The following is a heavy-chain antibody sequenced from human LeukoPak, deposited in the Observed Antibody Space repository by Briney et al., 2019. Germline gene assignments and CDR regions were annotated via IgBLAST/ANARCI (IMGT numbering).Heavy chain of an antibody. D-gene: IGHD5-24*01. J-gene: IGHJ4*02. CDR1: GYSISSGYD. CDR2: ISQSGDT. CDR3: ARRPRDGYSRFDY. V-gene: IGHV4-38-2*02. Sequence: SETLSLTCTVSGYSISSGYDWGWMRPAPGKGLEWLASISQSGDTYNNPSLKSRVSLSVDTSKNQFSLKLSSVTAADTAVYYCARRPRDGYSRFDYWGQGTLVTVSS.